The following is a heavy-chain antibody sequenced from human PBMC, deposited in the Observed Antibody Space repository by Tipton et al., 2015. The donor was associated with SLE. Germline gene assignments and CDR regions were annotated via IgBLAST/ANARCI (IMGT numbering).Heavy chain of an antibody. V-gene: IGHV4-38-2*02. CDR3: ARSMLTTKRVFDY. CDR1: GDSISSRY. J-gene: IGHJ4*02. CDR2: IYQDGST. Sequence: TLSLTCIVSGDSISSRYWGWVRQPPGKGLEWIGTIYQDGSTYYNPSLKSRVTISLDMSRNQFSLILSSVTAADTAVYYCARSMLTTKRVFDYWGQGTLVTVSS. D-gene: IGHD3-16*01.